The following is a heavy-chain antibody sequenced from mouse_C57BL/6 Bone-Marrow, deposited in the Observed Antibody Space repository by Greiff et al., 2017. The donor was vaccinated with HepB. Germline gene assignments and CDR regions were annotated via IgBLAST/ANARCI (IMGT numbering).Heavy chain of an antibody. V-gene: IGHV1-9*01. Sequence: VKLQESGAELMKPGASVKLSCKATGYTFTGYWIEWVKQRPGHGLEWIGEILPGSGSTNYNEKFNGKATFTADTSSNTAYMQISSLTTEDSAIYYVARIYGIYGDWYFDVWGTGTTVTVSS. CDR1: GYTFTGYW. D-gene: IGHD2-1*01. CDR3: ARIYGIYGDWYFDV. J-gene: IGHJ1*03. CDR2: ILPGSGST.